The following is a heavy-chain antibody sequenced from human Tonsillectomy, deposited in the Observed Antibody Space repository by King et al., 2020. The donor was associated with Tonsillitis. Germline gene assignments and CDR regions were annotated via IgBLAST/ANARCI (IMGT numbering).Heavy chain of an antibody. CDR1: GGSISSYY. Sequence: VQLQESGPGLVKPSETLSLTCTVSGGSISSYYWSWIRQPLGKGRDWIGYCYYSGSTNYNPFLKSRVTISVEPSKNQFSLKLSSVTAADTAVYFCARIGGGGSSIKYDYWGQGTLVTVSS. CDR2: CYYSGST. CDR3: ARIGGGGSSIKYDY. J-gene: IGHJ4*02. V-gene: IGHV4-59*01. D-gene: IGHD1-26*01.